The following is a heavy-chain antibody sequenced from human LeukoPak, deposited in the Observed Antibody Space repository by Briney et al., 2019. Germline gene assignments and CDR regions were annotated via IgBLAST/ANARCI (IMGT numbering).Heavy chain of an antibody. CDR3: ARDESYCSSTSCFGL. J-gene: IGHJ2*01. CDR2: IYYSGST. CDR1: GGSISSGDYY. D-gene: IGHD2-2*01. Sequence: SQTLSLTCTVSGGSISSGDYYWSWIRQPPGKGLEWIGYIYYSGSTYYNPSLKSRVTISVDTSKNQFSLKLSSVTAADTAVYYCARDESYCSSTSCFGLWGRGTLVTVSS. V-gene: IGHV4-30-4*08.